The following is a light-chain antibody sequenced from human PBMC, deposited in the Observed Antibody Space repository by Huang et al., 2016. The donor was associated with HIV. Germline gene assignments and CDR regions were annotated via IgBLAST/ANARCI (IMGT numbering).Light chain of an antibody. Sequence: DILMTQSPSSLSASVGDRVTITCRASQSVSTYLNWYQQKPGKAPKLLIYAASSLQSWVPSRFSGSGSGTDFTLTISSLQPDDFATYYCQQSYSTPFYTFGQGPSWRSN. CDR2: AAS. CDR3: QQSYSTPFYT. V-gene: IGKV1-39*01. J-gene: IGKJ2*01. CDR1: QSVSTY.